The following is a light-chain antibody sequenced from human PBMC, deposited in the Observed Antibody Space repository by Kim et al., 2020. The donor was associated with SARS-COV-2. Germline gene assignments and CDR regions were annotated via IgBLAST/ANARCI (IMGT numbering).Light chain of an antibody. Sequence: QSALTQPASVSGSPGQSITISCTGTSSDVGGYNYVSWYQHHPGKAPKLMIYAVSNRPSGVSDRFSGSKSDNTASLTISGLQAEDEADYYCCSYTSSSTLVFGGGTQLTVL. V-gene: IGLV2-14*03. J-gene: IGLJ2*01. CDR1: SSDVGGYNY. CDR2: AVS. CDR3: CSYTSSSTLV.